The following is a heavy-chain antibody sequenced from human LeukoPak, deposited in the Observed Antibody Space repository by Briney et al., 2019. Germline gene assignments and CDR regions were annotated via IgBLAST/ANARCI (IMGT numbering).Heavy chain of an antibody. CDR2: INAGNGNT. Sequence: ASVKVSCTASGYTFTSYAMHWVRQAPGQRLEWMGWINAGNGNTKYSQKFQGRVTITRDTSASTAYMELSSLRSEDTAVYYCAREGCSSTSCSVDYYYGMDVWGQGTTVTVSS. CDR1: GYTFTSYA. D-gene: IGHD2-2*01. CDR3: AREGCSSTSCSVDYYYGMDV. J-gene: IGHJ6*02. V-gene: IGHV1-3*01.